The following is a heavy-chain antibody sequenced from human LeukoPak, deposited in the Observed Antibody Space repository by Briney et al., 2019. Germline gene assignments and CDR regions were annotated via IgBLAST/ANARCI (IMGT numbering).Heavy chain of an antibody. J-gene: IGHJ4*02. CDR3: ARGMAVADY. CDR2: IYHSGST. Sequence: SETLSLTCTVSGYSISSGYYWGWIRQPPGKGLEWIGSIYHSGSTYYNPSLKSRVTISVDTSKNQFSLKLSSVTAADTAVYYCARGMAVADYWGQGTLVTVSS. D-gene: IGHD6-19*01. CDR1: GYSISSGYY. V-gene: IGHV4-38-2*02.